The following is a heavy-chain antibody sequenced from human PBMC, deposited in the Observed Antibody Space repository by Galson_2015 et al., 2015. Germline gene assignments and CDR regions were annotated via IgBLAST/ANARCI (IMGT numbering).Heavy chain of an antibody. CDR2: VYPGDSET. J-gene: IGHJ3*02. CDR1: GSSFPSYW. D-gene: IGHD5-18*01. V-gene: IGHV5-51*03. CDR3: ARGGFTYGDAFDI. Sequence: QSGAEVTKPGESLQISCTGSGSSFPSYWIGWVRQMPGKGLEWMGIVYPGDSETRYSPSFQGQVTISADKSISAAYLQWSSLKASDTAMYYCARGGFTYGDAFDIWGQGTTVTVSS.